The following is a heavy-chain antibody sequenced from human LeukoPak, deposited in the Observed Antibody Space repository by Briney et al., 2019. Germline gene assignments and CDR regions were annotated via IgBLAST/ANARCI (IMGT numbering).Heavy chain of an antibody. CDR1: GFTFSSYA. J-gene: IGHJ4*02. V-gene: IGHV3-23*01. Sequence: GGSLRLSCAASGFTFSSYAMSWVRQAPGKGLEWVSAIGGSGGSTYYADSVKGRFTISRDNSKNTLYLQMNSLRAEDTAVYYCAKVIGRSFTYGCDYWGQGTLVTVSS. D-gene: IGHD3-10*01. CDR2: IGGSGGST. CDR3: AKVIGRSFTYGCDY.